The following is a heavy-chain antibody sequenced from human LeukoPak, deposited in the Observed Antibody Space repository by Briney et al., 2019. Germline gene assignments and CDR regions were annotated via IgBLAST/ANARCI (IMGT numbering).Heavy chain of an antibody. CDR3: ARGVPAASYTGLDY. D-gene: IGHD2-2*01. Sequence: SVKVSCKASGGTFSSYAISWVRQAPGQGLEWMGGIIPIFGTANYAQKFQGRVTITTDESTSTAYMELSSLRSEDTAVYYCARGVPAASYTGLDYWGQGTLVTVSS. CDR1: GGTFSSYA. V-gene: IGHV1-69*05. J-gene: IGHJ4*02. CDR2: IIPIFGTA.